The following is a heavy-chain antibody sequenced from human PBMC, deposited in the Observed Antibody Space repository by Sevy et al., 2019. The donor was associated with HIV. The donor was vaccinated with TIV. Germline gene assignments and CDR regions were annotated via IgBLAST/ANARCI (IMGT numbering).Heavy chain of an antibody. D-gene: IGHD2-15*01. Sequence: ASVKVSCKASGYTFTTYRITWVRQAPGQGLEWMGWISPHNGDTNYAQKDSGRVTMTTDTSTSTAYMELRSLRSDDTAVYYCARAFCSGGRCYSLAYWGQGTLVTVSS. V-gene: IGHV1-18*04. CDR2: ISPHNGDT. J-gene: IGHJ4*02. CDR3: ARAFCSGGRCYSLAY. CDR1: GYTFTTYR.